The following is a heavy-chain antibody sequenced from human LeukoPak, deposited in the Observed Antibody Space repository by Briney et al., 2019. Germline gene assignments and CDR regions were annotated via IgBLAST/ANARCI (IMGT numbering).Heavy chain of an antibody. V-gene: IGHV3-23*01. CDR3: AKGAYNENFPYYFDY. J-gene: IGHJ4*02. CDR1: GFTFSSYA. Sequence: GGSLTLSCAGSGFTFSSYAMSWVRQTPGQGLEWVSVISDSGDYTSYADSVRGRFTISRDNSKNTLYLQMNSLRAEDTAIYYCAKGAYNENFPYYFDYWGQGTLVTVSS. CDR2: ISDSGDYT. D-gene: IGHD3-16*01.